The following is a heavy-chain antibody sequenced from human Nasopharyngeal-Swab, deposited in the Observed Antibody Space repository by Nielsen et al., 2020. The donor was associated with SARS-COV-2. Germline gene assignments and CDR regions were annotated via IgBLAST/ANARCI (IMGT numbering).Heavy chain of an antibody. CDR3: ASQIAARFDY. V-gene: IGHV4-4*02. D-gene: IGHD6-6*01. Sequence: VRQAPGKGLEWIGEIYHSGSTIYNPSLKSRVTISVDKSKNQFSLKLSSVTAADTAVYYCASQIAARFDYWGQGTLVTVSS. CDR2: IYHSGST. J-gene: IGHJ4*02.